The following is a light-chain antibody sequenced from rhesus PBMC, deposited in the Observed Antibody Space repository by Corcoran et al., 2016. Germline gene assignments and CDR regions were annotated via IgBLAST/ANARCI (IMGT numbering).Light chain of an antibody. CDR3: QHGYGTPYS. V-gene: IGKV1-74*01. CDR2: KAS. CDR1: ENVTNY. Sequence: DIQMTQSPSSLSASVGARVTITCRARENVTNYLNWYQQKPGKAPKLLIYKASTLQSGVPSRFSGSGSGTDYTFAISSLQPEDVATYYCQHGYGTPYSFGQGTKVEIK. J-gene: IGKJ2*01.